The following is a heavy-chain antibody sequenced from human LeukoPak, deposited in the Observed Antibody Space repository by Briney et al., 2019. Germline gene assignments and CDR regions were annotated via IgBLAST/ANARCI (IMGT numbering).Heavy chain of an antibody. CDR1: GGSISSSSYY. CDR2: IYYSGST. V-gene: IGHV4-39*07. Sequence: SETLSLTCTVSGGSISSSSYYWGWIRQPPGKGLEWIGSIYYSGSTYYNPSLKSRVTISVDTSKNQFSLKLSSVTAADTAVYYCARAPPRDAFDIWGQGTMVTVSS. CDR3: ARAPPRDAFDI. J-gene: IGHJ3*02.